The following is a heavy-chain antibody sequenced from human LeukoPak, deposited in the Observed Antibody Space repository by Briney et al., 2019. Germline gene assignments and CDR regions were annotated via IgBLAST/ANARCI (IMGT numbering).Heavy chain of an antibody. Sequence: SETLSLTCTVSGGSISSSNYYWGWIRQPPGKGLEWIGSMYYSGNTDYNPSLKSRVTISVDTSKNQFSLKVNSVTAADTAVYHCARTLGWASSRYPFDGWGQGTLVTVSS. D-gene: IGHD3-16*02. J-gene: IGHJ4*02. CDR3: ARTLGWASSRYPFDG. CDR1: GGSISSSNYY. V-gene: IGHV4-39*01. CDR2: MYYSGNT.